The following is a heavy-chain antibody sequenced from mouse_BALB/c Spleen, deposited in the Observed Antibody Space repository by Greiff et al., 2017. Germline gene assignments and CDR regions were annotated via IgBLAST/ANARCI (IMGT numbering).Heavy chain of an antibody. CDR3: AGSGYGSSYDAMDY. D-gene: IGHD1-1*01. V-gene: IGHV8-12*01. Sequence: QVQLKESGPGILQPSQTLSLTCSFSGFSLSTSGMGVSWIRQPSGKGLEWLAHIYWDDDKRYNPSLKSRLTISKDTSSNQVFLKITSVDTADTATSFCAGSGYGSSYDAMDYWGQGTSVTVSS. CDR2: IYWDDDK. CDR1: GFSLSTSGMG. J-gene: IGHJ4*01.